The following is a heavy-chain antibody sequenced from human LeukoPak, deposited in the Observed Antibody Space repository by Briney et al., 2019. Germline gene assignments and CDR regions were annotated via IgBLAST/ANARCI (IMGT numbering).Heavy chain of an antibody. V-gene: IGHV3-23*01. CDR2: ISGSGGST. D-gene: IGHD3-10*01. J-gene: IGHJ4*02. CDR1: GFTFSSYA. CDR3: AKDLRGTVRGGNDY. Sequence: GGSLRLSCAASGFTFSSYAMSWVRQAPGKGLEWVSAISGSGGSTYYADSVKGRFTISRDNSKNTLYLQMNSLRAEDTAVYYCAKDLRGTVRGGNDYWGQGTLVTVSS.